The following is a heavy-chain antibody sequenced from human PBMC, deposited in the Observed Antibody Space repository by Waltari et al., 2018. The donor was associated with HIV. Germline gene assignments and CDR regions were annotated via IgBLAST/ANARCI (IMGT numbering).Heavy chain of an antibody. Sequence: QVQLVQSGAEVKKPGASVKVSCQASGYTFTGYYMHWVRQAPGQGLEWMGWINPNSGGTNYAQKFQGRVTMTRDTSISTAYMELSRLRSDDTAVYYCARELRAGGHYYYGMDVWGQGTTVTVSS. V-gene: IGHV1-2*02. D-gene: IGHD2-8*02. CDR3: ARELRAGGHYYYGMDV. J-gene: IGHJ6*02. CDR1: GYTFTGYY. CDR2: INPNSGGT.